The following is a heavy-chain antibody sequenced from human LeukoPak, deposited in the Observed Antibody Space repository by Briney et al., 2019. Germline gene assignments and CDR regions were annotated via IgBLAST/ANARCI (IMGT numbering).Heavy chain of an antibody. Sequence: GGSLRLSCAASGFTVSSNYMSWVRQAPGKGLEWVSVIYSGGSTYYADSVKGRFTISRDNSKNTLYLQMNSLRAEDTAVYYCAKDERFCSGGICFSVSFDYWGQGTLVTVSS. CDR1: GFTVSSNY. CDR3: AKDERFCSGGICFSVSFDY. J-gene: IGHJ4*02. D-gene: IGHD2-15*01. CDR2: IYSGGST. V-gene: IGHV3-66*01.